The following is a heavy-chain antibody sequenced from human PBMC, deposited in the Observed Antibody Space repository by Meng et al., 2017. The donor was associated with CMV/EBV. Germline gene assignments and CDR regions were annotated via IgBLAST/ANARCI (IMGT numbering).Heavy chain of an antibody. CDR1: GFTFSSYA. V-gene: IGHV3-30-3*01. J-gene: IGHJ4*02. D-gene: IGHD3-10*01. CDR3: VRVISFGEFPDY. Sequence: GGSLRPSCAASGFTFSSYAMHWVRQVPGKGLEWLAVISYDGSNNYYADSVKGRFTISRDNSKNKLYLQMNSQRAEDTAVYYCVRVISFGEFPDYWGQGTLVTVSS. CDR2: ISYDGSNN.